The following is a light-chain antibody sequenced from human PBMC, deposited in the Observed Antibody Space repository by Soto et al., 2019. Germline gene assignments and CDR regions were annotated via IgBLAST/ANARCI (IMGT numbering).Light chain of an antibody. CDR3: AAWDDSLNGWV. V-gene: IGLV1-36*01. Sequence: QSVLTQPPSVSEAPRQRVTISCSGSSSNIGNNAVSWYQQLPGKAPKLLIYYDDLLPSGVSDRFSASKSGTSASLAISGLQSEDEADYHCAAWDDSLNGWVFGGGTQLTVL. CDR2: YDD. J-gene: IGLJ7*01. CDR1: SSNIGNNA.